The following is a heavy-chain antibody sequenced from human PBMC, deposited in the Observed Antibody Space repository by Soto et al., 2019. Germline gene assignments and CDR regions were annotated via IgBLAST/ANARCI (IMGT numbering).Heavy chain of an antibody. V-gene: IGHV4-59*01. CDR3: ARSVAVPGAHIDF. J-gene: IGHJ4*02. CDR2: VYYTGST. Sequence: SETLSLTCSVSGGSISGSYWSWIRQSPGKGLEWLGYVYYTGSTNYSPSLRSRVSISVDTSKNEFSLRLSSVTAADTAVYFCARSVAVPGAHIDFWGQGTQVTVSS. D-gene: IGHD6-19*01. CDR1: GGSISGSY.